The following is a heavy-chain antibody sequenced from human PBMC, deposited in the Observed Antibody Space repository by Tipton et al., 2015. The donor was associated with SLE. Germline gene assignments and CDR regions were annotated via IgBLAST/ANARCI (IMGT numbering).Heavy chain of an antibody. CDR3: ARGYCTGGGCQLMYFDL. CDR2: IYYSGST. Sequence: TLSLTCTVSGGSISSYYWSWIRQPPGKGLEWIGYIYYSGSTNYNPSLKSRVTISLDTSKNQFSLELTSVTAADTAVYYCARGYCTGGGCQLMYFDLWGRSTLVTVSS. V-gene: IGHV4-59*01. J-gene: IGHJ2*01. CDR1: GGSISSYY. D-gene: IGHD2-8*02.